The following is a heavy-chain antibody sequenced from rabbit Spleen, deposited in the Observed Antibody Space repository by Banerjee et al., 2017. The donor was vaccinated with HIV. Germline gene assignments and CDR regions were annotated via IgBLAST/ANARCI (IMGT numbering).Heavy chain of an antibody. CDR3: ARDTASSFSSYGMDL. J-gene: IGHJ6*01. Sequence: QEQLVESGGGLVKPGASLTLTCIASGVSFSGSSYMCWVRQAPGRGLEWIACIYAGSGRFTYYATWAKGRFTISKTSSTTVTLQMTSLTAADTATYFCARDTASSFSSYGMDLWGQGTLVTVS. CDR1: GVSFSGSSY. V-gene: IGHV1S45*01. D-gene: IGHD8-1*01. CDR2: IYAGSGRFT.